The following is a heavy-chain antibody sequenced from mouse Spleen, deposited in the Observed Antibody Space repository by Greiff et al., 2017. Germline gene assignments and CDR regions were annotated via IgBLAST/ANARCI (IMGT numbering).Heavy chain of an antibody. CDR2: ISSGSSTI. CDR3: ARYYGDYGADY. Sequence: EVQLQESGGGLVKPGGSLKLSCAASGFTFSDYGMHWVRQAPEKGLEWVAYISSGSSTIYYADTVKGRFTISRDNAKNTLFLQMTSLRSEDTAMYYCARYYGDYGADYWGQGTTLTVSS. D-gene: IGHD2-13*01. V-gene: IGHV5-17*01. CDR1: GFTFSDYG. J-gene: IGHJ2*01.